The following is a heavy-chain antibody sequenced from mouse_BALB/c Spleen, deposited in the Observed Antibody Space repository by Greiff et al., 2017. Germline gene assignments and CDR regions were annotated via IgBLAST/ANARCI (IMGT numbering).Heavy chain of an antibody. D-gene: IGHD2-3*01. CDR3: ARMVNGYFYYYAMDY. V-gene: IGHV2-2*02. CDR1: GFSLTSYG. J-gene: IGHJ4*01. CDR2: IWSGEST. Sequence: VMLVESGPGLVQPSQSLSITCTVSGFSLTSYGVHWVRQSPGKGLEWLGVIWSGESTDYNAAFISRLSISKDNSKSQVFFKMNSLQANDTAIYYCARMVNGYFYYYAMDYWGQGTSVTVSS.